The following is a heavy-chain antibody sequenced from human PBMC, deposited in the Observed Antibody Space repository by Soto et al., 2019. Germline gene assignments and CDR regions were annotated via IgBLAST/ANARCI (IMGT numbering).Heavy chain of an antibody. Sequence: SVKGTWEARRGTISSYALSWVRQAPGQGLEWLGGIIPIFGTANYAQKFQGRVTITADESTSTAYMELSSLRSEDTAAYYCARASPIIVATISYYYYYGMDVWGQGTTVTVSS. CDR3: ARASPIIVATISYYYYYGMDV. V-gene: IGHV1-69*13. D-gene: IGHD5-12*01. J-gene: IGHJ6*02. CDR2: IIPIFGTA. CDR1: RGTISSYA.